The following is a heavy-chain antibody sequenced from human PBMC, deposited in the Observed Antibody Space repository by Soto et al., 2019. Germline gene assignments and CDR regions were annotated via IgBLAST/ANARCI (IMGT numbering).Heavy chain of an antibody. Sequence: QVQLVQSGAEVRKPGASVKVSCKASGYTFTTYGISWVRQAPGQGLEWMGWISGYNGHTKYAQKFQGRVTMTTDTSTSTVYMDLRSLRYDDTAAYYCAREGEMPYYYYGLDVWGQGTTVTVSS. CDR3: AREGEMPYYYYGLDV. CDR1: GYTFTTYG. CDR2: ISGYNGHT. V-gene: IGHV1-18*01. J-gene: IGHJ6*02. D-gene: IGHD3-16*01.